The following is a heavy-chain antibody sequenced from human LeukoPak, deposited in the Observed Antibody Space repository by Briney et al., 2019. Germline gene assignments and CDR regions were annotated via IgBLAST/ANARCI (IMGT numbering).Heavy chain of an antibody. CDR1: GGSFSGYY. J-gene: IGHJ4*02. CDR2: INHSGST. Sequence: SETLSLTCAVYGGSFSGYYWSWIRQPPGKGLEWIGEINHSGSTNYNPSLKSRVTISVDTSKNQFSLKLSSVTAADTAVYYCARRWRNGFDYWGQGTLVTASS. CDR3: ARRWRNGFDY. V-gene: IGHV4-34*01. D-gene: IGHD1-1*01.